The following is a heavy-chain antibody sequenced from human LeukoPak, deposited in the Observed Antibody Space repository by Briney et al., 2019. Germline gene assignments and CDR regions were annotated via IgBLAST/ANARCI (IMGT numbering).Heavy chain of an antibody. CDR1: GYTFTSYG. CDR3: ARKRSIAAAGTEDY. D-gene: IGHD6-13*01. J-gene: IGHJ4*02. CDR2: ISAYNGNT. Sequence: GASVKVSCKASGYTFTSYGISWVRQAPGQGLEWMGWISAYNGNTNYAQKLQGRVTMTTDTSTSTAYMELRSLRSDDTAVYYCARKRSIAAAGTEDYWGQGTLVTVSS. V-gene: IGHV1-18*01.